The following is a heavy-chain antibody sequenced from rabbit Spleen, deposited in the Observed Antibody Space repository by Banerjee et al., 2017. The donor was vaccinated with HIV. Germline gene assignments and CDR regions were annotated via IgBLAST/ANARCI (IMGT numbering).Heavy chain of an antibody. CDR3: ARDTGSSFSSYGMDL. J-gene: IGHJ6*01. Sequence: QEQLVESGGGLVQPEGSLTLTCKASGFSFGNNYYMCWVRQAPGKGLEWIACIDSGSTGYTYYATWATGRFTCSKTSSTTVTLQMTSLTDADTATYFCARDTGSSFSSYGMDLWGPGTLVTVS. V-gene: IGHV1S45*01. CDR2: IDSGSTGYT. D-gene: IGHD8-1*01. CDR1: GFSFGNNYY.